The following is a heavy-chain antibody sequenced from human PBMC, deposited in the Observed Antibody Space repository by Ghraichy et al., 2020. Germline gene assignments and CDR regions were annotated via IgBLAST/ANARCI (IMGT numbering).Heavy chain of an antibody. D-gene: IGHD3-16*02. V-gene: IGHV1-24*01. CDR3: ATSGRIYDYVWGSYRHHFDY. CDR1: GYTLTELS. CDR2: FDPEDGET. Sequence: ASVKVSCKVSGYTLTELSMHWVRQAPGKGLEWMGGFDPEDGETIYAQKFQGRVTMTEDTSTDTAYMELSSLRSEDTAVYYCATSGRIYDYVWGSYRHHFDYWGQGTLVTVSS. J-gene: IGHJ4*02.